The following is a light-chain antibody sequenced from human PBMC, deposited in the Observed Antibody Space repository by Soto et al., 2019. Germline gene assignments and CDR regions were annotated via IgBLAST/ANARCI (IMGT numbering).Light chain of an antibody. CDR3: QQYGTSPRYT. J-gene: IGKJ2*01. V-gene: IGKV3-20*01. CDR2: GAS. CDR1: QSVSSSY. Sequence: EIVLTQSPGTLSLSPGERATLSCRASQSVSSSYLAWYQQKSGQAPRLLIYGASRRATGIPDRFSGSGSGTDFTLTISRLEPEDFAVYYCQQYGTSPRYTFGKGTQLEIK.